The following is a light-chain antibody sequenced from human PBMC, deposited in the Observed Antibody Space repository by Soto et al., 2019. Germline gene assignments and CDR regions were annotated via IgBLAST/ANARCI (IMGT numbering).Light chain of an antibody. Sequence: DIQMTQSPSSLSASVGDRVTITCRASQSVDRHLHWYQQRPGKAPNLLISGASSLQRGVTSRFSGSGSGTDFTLTISSLQREDFATYYCQQSHITQYSFGQGTTLEIK. CDR2: GAS. CDR3: QQSHITQYS. V-gene: IGKV1-39*01. CDR1: QSVDRH. J-gene: IGKJ2*03.